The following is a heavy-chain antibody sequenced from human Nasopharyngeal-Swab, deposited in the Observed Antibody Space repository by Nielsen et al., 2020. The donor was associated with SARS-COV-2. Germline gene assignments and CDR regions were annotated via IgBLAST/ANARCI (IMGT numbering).Heavy chain of an antibody. Sequence: GGSLRLSCAASGFTFSSYSINWVSQAPEKVLEWVSSISSSSSYIYYADSVKGRFTISRDNAKNSLYLQMNSLRAEDTAVYYCARDQPPYDILTAYYYYMDVWGKGTTVTISS. CDR1: GFTFSSYS. D-gene: IGHD3-9*01. CDR2: ISSSSSYI. CDR3: ARDQPPYDILTAYYYYMDV. V-gene: IGHV3-21*01. J-gene: IGHJ6*03.